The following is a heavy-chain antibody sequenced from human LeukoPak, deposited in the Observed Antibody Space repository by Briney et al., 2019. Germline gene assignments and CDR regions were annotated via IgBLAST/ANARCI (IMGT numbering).Heavy chain of an antibody. CDR3: ARHVRPGYYYDSSGSNDAFDI. J-gene: IGHJ3*02. V-gene: IGHV5-51*01. CDR2: IYPGDSDT. D-gene: IGHD3-22*01. Sequence: GESLKTSSKGSGYSFTSYWIGWVRQMPGKGQEWMGIIYPGDSDTRYSPSFQGQVTISADKSISTAYLQWSSLKASDTAMYYGARHVRPGYYYDSSGSNDAFDIWGQGTMVTVSS. CDR1: GYSFTSYW.